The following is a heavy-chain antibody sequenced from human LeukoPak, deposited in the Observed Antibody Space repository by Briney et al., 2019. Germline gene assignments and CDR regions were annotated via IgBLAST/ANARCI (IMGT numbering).Heavy chain of an antibody. CDR1: GGTFSSYA. Sequence: SVKVSCKASGGTFSSYAISWVRQAPGQGLEWVGGIIPIFGTANYAQKFQGRVTITADESTSTAYMELSSLRSEDTAVYYCARDRSDIVATIGYFDYWGQGTLVTVSS. D-gene: IGHD5-12*01. CDR2: IIPIFGTA. CDR3: ARDRSDIVATIGYFDY. J-gene: IGHJ4*02. V-gene: IGHV1-69*01.